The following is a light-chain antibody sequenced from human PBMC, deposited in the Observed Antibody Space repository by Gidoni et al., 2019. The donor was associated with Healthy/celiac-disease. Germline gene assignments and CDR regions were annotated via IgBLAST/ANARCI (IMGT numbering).Light chain of an antibody. Sequence: SYELTQPPSVSVSPGQTARITCSGDALPKHYAYWYQQKPGQAPGLVIYKDNERPSGIPERFSGSSSGTTVTLTISGVQAEDEADYYCQSADSSGTSVVFGGGTKLTVL. J-gene: IGLJ2*01. CDR1: ALPKHY. CDR3: QSADSSGTSVV. V-gene: IGLV3-25*03. CDR2: KDN.